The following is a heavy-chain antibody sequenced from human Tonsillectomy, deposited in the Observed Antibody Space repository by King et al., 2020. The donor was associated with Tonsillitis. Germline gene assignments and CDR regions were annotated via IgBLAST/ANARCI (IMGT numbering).Heavy chain of an antibody. CDR3: ARLDCSGGSCYRGYAFDI. CDR2: INWNGGST. V-gene: IGHV3-20*04. Sequence: VQLVESGGGVVRPGGSLRLSCAASGFTFDDYGMSWVRQAPGKGLEWVSCINWNGGSTGYADSVKGRFTISRDNAKNSLYLQMNSLRAEDTASYYCARLDCSGGSCYRGYAFDIWGQGTMVTVSS. D-gene: IGHD2-15*01. CDR1: GFTFDDYG. J-gene: IGHJ3*02.